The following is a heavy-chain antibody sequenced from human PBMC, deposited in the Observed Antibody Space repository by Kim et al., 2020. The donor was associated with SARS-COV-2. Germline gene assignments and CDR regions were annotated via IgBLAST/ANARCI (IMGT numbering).Heavy chain of an antibody. CDR1: GFSVSNKY. CDR2: IYIDGST. J-gene: IGHJ4*02. Sequence: GGSLRLSCAASGFSVSNKYMTWVRQAPGKGLEWVSVIYIDGSTYYAASVMGRFTISRDNSKNTLYLQMNSLRAEDTAVFYCTSDVFDGYWNWGQGTLVT. V-gene: IGHV3-53*01. D-gene: IGHD1-1*01. CDR3: TSDVFDGYWN.